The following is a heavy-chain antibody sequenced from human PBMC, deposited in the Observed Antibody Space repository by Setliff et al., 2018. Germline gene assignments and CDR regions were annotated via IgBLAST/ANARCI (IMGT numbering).Heavy chain of an antibody. Sequence: ASVKVSCKASGYTFTSHYMHWVRQAPGLGLEWMGTINPSSGRTSYAQKFQGRVTMTRDTSTSTVYMDMSSLRSEDTAVYYCAREQWLDPPGYYYMNVWAKGTTVTVS. D-gene: IGHD6-19*01. V-gene: IGHV1-46*01. CDR3: AREQWLDPPGYYYMNV. J-gene: IGHJ6*03. CDR2: INPSSGRT. CDR1: GYTFTSHY.